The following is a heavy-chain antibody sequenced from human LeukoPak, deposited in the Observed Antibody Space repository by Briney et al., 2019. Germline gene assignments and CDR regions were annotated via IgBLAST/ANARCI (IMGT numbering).Heavy chain of an antibody. V-gene: IGHV1-69*04. CDR2: IIPILGIA. Sequence: SVKVSCKASGGTFSSYAISWVRQAPGQGLEWMGRIIPILGIANYAQKFQGRVTITADKSTSTAYMELSSLRSENTAVYYCARVRGPRIAVAGNYGMDVWGQGTTVTVSS. D-gene: IGHD6-19*01. J-gene: IGHJ6*02. CDR3: ARVRGPRIAVAGNYGMDV. CDR1: GGTFSSYA.